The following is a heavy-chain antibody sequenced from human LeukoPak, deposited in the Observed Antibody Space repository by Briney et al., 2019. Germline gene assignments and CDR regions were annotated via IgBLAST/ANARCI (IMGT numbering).Heavy chain of an antibody. CDR2: IYTSGST. CDR1: GGSISSYY. CDR3: ARAPSARYDFWSGYLNAFDI. V-gene: IGHV4-4*07. J-gene: IGHJ3*02. D-gene: IGHD3-3*01. Sequence: PSETLSLTCTVSGGSISSYYWSWIRQPAGKGLEWIGRIYTSGSTNYNPSLKSRVTMSVDTSKNQFSLKLSSVTAADTAVYYCARAPSARYDFWSGYLNAFDIWGQGTMVTVSS.